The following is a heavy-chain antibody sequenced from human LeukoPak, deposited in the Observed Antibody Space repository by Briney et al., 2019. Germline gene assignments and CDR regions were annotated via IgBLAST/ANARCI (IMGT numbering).Heavy chain of an antibody. V-gene: IGHV3-33*08. J-gene: IGHJ4*02. D-gene: IGHD1-26*01. CDR3: ARDRSGNLEFDY. CDR1: GFTFSSYS. CDR2: IWYDGSNK. Sequence: GGSLRLSCAASGFTFSSYSMNWVRQAPGKGLEWVAVIWYDGSNKYYADSVKGRFTISRDNSKNTLYLQMNSLRAEDTAVYYCARDRSGNLEFDYWGQGTLVTVSS.